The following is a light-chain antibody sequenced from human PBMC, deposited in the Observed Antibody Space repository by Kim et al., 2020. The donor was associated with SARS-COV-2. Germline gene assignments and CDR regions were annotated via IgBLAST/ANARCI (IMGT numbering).Light chain of an antibody. J-gene: IGLJ3*02. Sequence: VALGQTVRLTCQGDSLRNYYATWYQQRPGQAPVLVLYGKYNRPSGIPDRFSGSASGNTASLTITGAQAEDEADYYCNSRDSSGDHVVFGGGTKLTVL. V-gene: IGLV3-19*01. CDR3: NSRDSSGDHVV. CDR1: SLRNYY. CDR2: GKY.